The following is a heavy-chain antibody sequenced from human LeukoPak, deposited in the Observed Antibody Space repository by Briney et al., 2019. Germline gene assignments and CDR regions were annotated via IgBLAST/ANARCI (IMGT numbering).Heavy chain of an antibody. CDR3: ARESIVVVPAAPSAFDI. D-gene: IGHD2-2*01. CDR1: GGSISSGDYY. J-gene: IGHJ3*02. Sequence: SETLSLTCTVSGGSISSGDYYWSWIRQPPGKGLEWIGYIYYSGSTYYNPSLKIRVTISVDTSQNQFSLKLSSVTAADTAVYYCARESIVVVPAAPSAFDIWGQGTMVTVSS. CDR2: IYYSGST. V-gene: IGHV4-30-4*08.